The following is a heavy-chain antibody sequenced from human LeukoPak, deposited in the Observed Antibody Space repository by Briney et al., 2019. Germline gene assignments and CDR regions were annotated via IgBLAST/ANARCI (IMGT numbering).Heavy chain of an antibody. D-gene: IGHD6-19*01. CDR1: GFTVSSNY. CDR3: ARVAAMAGTYYYYGMDV. V-gene: IGHV3-53*04. Sequence: GGSLRLSCAASGFTVSSNYMSWVRQAPGKGLEWVSVIYSGGSTYYADSVKGRFTISRHNSKNTLYLQMNSLRAEDTAVYYCARVAAMAGTYYYYGMDVWGQGTTVTVSS. J-gene: IGHJ6*02. CDR2: IYSGGST.